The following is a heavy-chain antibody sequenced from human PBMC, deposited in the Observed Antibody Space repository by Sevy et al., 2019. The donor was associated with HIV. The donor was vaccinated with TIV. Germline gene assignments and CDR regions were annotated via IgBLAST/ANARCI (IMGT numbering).Heavy chain of an antibody. Sequence: GGSLRLSCAASGFTFSSYAMSWVRQAPGKGLEWVSAISGSGGSTYYADSVKGRFTISRDNSKNTLYLQMNSLRAEDTAVYYCAPVPYYYDGSGYYQARWGQGTLVTVSS. CDR1: GFTFSSYA. V-gene: IGHV3-23*01. J-gene: IGHJ4*02. CDR2: ISGSGGST. CDR3: APVPYYYDGSGYYQAR. D-gene: IGHD3-22*01.